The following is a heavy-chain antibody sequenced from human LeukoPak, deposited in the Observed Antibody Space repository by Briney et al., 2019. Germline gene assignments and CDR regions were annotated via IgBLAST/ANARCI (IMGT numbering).Heavy chain of an antibody. CDR3: SRSCSGGTCYSSFPFDI. V-gene: IGHV3-11*01. CDR1: GFTFSDYY. D-gene: IGHD2-15*01. J-gene: IGHJ3*02. CDR2: ISGSGGST. Sequence: GGSLRLSCAASGFTFSDYYMSWIRQAPGKGLEWVSGISGSGGSTYYADSVKGRFTISRDNANNSLYLQMNSLKTEDTAVYYCSRSCSGGTCYSSFPFDIWGQGTMVTVSS.